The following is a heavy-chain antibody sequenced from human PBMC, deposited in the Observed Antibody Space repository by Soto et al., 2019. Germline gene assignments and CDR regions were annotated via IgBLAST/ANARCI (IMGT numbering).Heavy chain of an antibody. V-gene: IGHV4-34*01. D-gene: IGHD3-9*01. CDR2: INDRGSI. CDR3: ARESHDILTGPPWVWYFDL. J-gene: IGHJ2*01. Sequence: QVQLQQWGAGPLRPLETLSLTCGVSGGSCSGYYWALIRQSPGKGLEWIGEINDRGSINYNPSLKSRVSISVDTSKNHYSLNLMSVTAADTAVYYCARESHDILTGPPWVWYFDLWGRGPLVTVSS. CDR1: GGSCSGYY.